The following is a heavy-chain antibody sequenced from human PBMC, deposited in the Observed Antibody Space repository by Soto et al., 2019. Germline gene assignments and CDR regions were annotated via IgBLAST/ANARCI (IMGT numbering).Heavy chain of an antibody. J-gene: IGHJ4*02. CDR3: AFGSSNQYYFDY. CDR1: GFTFTSYT. D-gene: IGHD6-6*01. V-gene: IGHV3-33*01. CDR2: FWYDASGQ. Sequence: QVQLVESGGGVVQPGGSLRLSCATSGFTFTSYTMHWVRQAPGKGLEWVATFWYDASGQKYADSVKGPFTISRNPSTSTLYLHMDSLRPEDTALYYCAFGSSNQYYFDYWGQEILVTVSS.